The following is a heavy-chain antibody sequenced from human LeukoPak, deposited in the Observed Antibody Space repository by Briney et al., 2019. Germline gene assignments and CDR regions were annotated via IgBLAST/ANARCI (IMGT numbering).Heavy chain of an antibody. Sequence: SETLSLTCTISADSISNNRYFWAWIRQPPGKGLEWIGSIFYSGSTYYNPSLKSRVTISVDTSKNQFSLKLSSVTAADTAVYYCARGSPTYYDFWSGYSGGDAFDIWGQGTMVTVSS. CDR3: ARGSPTYYDFWSGYSGGDAFDI. D-gene: IGHD3-3*01. CDR1: ADSISNNRYF. CDR2: IFYSGST. J-gene: IGHJ3*02. V-gene: IGHV4-39*07.